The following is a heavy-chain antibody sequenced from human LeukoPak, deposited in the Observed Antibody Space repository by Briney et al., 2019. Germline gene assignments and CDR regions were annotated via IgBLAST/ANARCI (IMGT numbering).Heavy chain of an antibody. CDR1: DFTFSSYR. Sequence: GGSLRLSCAASDFTFSSYRMNWVRQAPGKGLEWVSSISSSSSYIYYSDSVKGRFTISRDNAKNSLYLHMNSLRAEDTAVYYCARALGSPLDFWGQGTLVTVSS. CDR2: ISSSSSYI. V-gene: IGHV3-21*01. CDR3: ARALGSPLDF. J-gene: IGHJ4*02. D-gene: IGHD1-26*01.